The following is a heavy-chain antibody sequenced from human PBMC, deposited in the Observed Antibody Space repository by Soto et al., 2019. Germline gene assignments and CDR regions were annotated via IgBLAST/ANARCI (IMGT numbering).Heavy chain of an antibody. CDR2: ILPIFATA. Sequence: SVKVSCKASGGTFNNYVVNWVRQAPGEGLEWMGGILPIFATANYAQKFQGRVTITADKSTSTAYMELTSLRSEDTAVYYCAGRCDSTTCLGHFDYWGQGTLVTVSS. CDR1: GGTFNNYV. CDR3: AGRCDSTTCLGHFDY. D-gene: IGHD2-2*01. J-gene: IGHJ4*02. V-gene: IGHV1-69*06.